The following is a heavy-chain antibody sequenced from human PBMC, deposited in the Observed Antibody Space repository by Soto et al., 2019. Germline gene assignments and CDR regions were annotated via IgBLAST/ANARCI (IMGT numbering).Heavy chain of an antibody. Sequence: EVQLVESGGGLVQPGGSLRLSCAASKFTFSRYWMHWVRQTPGKGLMWVSRINTDGSSTTYADSVKGRFTISRDNAKNTVFLDMNSLRAEDTAVYYCARVASGSYDWFDPWGQGTLVTVSS. CDR2: INTDGSST. J-gene: IGHJ5*02. CDR3: ARVASGSYDWFDP. V-gene: IGHV3-74*03. CDR1: KFTFSRYW. D-gene: IGHD1-26*01.